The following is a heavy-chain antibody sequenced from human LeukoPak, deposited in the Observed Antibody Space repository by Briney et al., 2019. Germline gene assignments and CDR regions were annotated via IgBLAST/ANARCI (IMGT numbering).Heavy chain of an antibody. CDR2: ISGSGGTT. CDR3: ARGWSGWYLFDN. J-gene: IGHJ4*02. V-gene: IGHV3-23*01. D-gene: IGHD6-19*01. Sequence: GGSLRLSCTASGFTFSSYAMRWVRQAPGKGLEWVSVISGSGGTTHYADSVKGRFSISRDNSRNTLYLATNSLRAEDPAVYYCARGWSGWYLFDNWGQGTLVTVSS. CDR1: GFTFSSYA.